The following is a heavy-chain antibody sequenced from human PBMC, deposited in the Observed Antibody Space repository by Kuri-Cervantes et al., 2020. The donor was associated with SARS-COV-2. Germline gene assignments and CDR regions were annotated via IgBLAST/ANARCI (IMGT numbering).Heavy chain of an antibody. D-gene: IGHD3-3*01. V-gene: IGHV3-15*07. CDR1: GFTFSNAW. Sequence: LSLTCAASGFTFSNAWMNWVRQASGKGLEWLGRIKSKTDGGTTDYAAPVKGRFTISRDDSKNTLYLQMNSLRAEDTAVYYCAKGFTIFGVVIFPLSYYYGMDVWGQGTTVTVSS. CDR3: AKGFTIFGVVIFPLSYYYGMDV. CDR2: IKSKTDGGTT. J-gene: IGHJ6*02.